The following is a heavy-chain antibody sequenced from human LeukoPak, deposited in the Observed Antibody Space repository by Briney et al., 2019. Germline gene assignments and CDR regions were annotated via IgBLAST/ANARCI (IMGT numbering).Heavy chain of an antibody. CDR1: GFTFTNTG. CDR3: ANIAVTGYFYY. V-gene: IGHV3-30-3*01. D-gene: IGHD6-19*01. J-gene: IGHJ4*02. CDR2: ISYDGSIK. Sequence: GGSLRLSCTDSGFTFTNTGTHWVSQVPGQGLEWLALISYDGSIKYYADSVKGRFTISRDNSKNTLYLQMNSLRTQDTAVYFCANIAVTGYFYYWGQGTLVTVSS.